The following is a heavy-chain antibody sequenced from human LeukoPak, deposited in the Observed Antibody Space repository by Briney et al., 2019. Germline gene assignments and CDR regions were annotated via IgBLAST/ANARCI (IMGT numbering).Heavy chain of an antibody. CDR2: INPHSGDT. CDR1: GYRFTGYY. Sequence: ASVKVSCKASGYRFTGYYIHWVRQAPGQGLEWMGRINPHSGDTTYAQKFHGRVTLTTDTSISTAYMELGRLRYEDTAVYYCARDLSYLGYPSFDYWGQGTLVTVSS. D-gene: IGHD2/OR15-2a*01. CDR3: ARDLSYLGYPSFDY. V-gene: IGHV1-2*06. J-gene: IGHJ4*02.